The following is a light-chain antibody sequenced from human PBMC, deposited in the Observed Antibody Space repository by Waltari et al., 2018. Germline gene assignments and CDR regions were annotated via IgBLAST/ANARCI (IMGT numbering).Light chain of an antibody. V-gene: IGKV1-33*01. Sequence: DIQMTQSPPSPSASVGDRVTITCQASQDISNYLNWYQQKPGKAPKLLIYDASNLETGVPSGCSGSGSGTDFSFTISSLQPEDIATYYCQQYDNLPPFSFGPGTKVDIK. CDR1: QDISNY. CDR3: QQYDNLPPFS. CDR2: DAS. J-gene: IGKJ3*01.